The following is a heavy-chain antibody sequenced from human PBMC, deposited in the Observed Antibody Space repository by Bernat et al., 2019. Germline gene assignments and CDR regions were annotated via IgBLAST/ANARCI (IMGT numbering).Heavy chain of an antibody. J-gene: IGHJ6*02. CDR2: IKQDGSDK. V-gene: IGHV3-7*02. CDR1: GFTFSGYW. Sequence: EVQLVEPGGGLVQPGGSLRLSCEVSGFTFSGYWMTWVRQAPGKGLEWVANIKQDGSDKYYVDSVKGRFTISRDHAQNSVYLQMDSLRAEDTAVYYCAKCIVPPGRLYYYCYGMDVWGQGTTVTVSS. D-gene: IGHD2-2*01. CDR3: AKCIVPPGRLYYYCYGMDV.